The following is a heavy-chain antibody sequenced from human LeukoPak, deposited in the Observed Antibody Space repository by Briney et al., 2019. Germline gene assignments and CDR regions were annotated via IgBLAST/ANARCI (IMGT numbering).Heavy chain of an antibody. V-gene: IGHV3-9*01. D-gene: IGHD6-13*01. J-gene: IGHJ6*02. CDR1: GFTFDDYA. CDR2: ISWNSGSI. Sequence: GGSLRLSCAASGFTFDDYAMHWVRQAPGKGLEWVSGISWNSGSIGYADSVKGRFTISRDNAKNSLYLQMNSLRAEDTALYYCARDLGSSWTYYYGMDVWGRGTTVTVSS. CDR3: ARDLGSSWTYYYGMDV.